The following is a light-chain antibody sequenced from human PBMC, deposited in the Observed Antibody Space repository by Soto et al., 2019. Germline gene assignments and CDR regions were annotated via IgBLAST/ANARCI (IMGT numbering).Light chain of an antibody. CDR2: DVS. V-gene: IGKV3-11*01. CDR1: QSVDNN. J-gene: IGKJ1*01. Sequence: EIVMTQSPVTLSASPGESATLSCRASQSVDNNVAWYQQKPGQSPRLLMYDVSNRATGIPARFSGSGSGTDFTLTISSLEPEDLAVYYCQQRSNWPRTFGQGTKVDIK. CDR3: QQRSNWPRT.